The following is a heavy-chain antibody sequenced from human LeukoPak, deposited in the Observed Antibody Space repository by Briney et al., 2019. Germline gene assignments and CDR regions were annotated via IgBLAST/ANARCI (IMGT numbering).Heavy chain of an antibody. CDR1: GFTFSSSA. CDR2: ISYNGGCT. J-gene: IGHJ4*02. Sequence: PGGSLRLSCAASGFTFSSSAMSWVRQAAEKGLEWVSAISYNGGCTYYADSVQGRFTISRDNSKSTLCLQMNSLRAEDTAVYYCAKQLGYCSDGSCYFPYWGQGTLVTVFS. CDR3: AKQLGYCSDGSCYFPY. V-gene: IGHV3-23*01. D-gene: IGHD2-15*01.